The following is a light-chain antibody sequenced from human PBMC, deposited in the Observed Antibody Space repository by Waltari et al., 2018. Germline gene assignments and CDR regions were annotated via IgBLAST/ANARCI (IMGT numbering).Light chain of an antibody. J-gene: IGKJ4*01. CDR2: GAS. V-gene: IGKV1-5*01. CDR1: QNVYIW. CDR3: QQYITYPLT. Sequence: DIQMTQSPSTLSASVGDRVTITCRASQNVYIWLAWYQQKPGKAPKILIYGASTLESGVPLRFSGSGSGTEFTLTISSLQPDDFATYYCQQYITYPLTFGGGARVEIK.